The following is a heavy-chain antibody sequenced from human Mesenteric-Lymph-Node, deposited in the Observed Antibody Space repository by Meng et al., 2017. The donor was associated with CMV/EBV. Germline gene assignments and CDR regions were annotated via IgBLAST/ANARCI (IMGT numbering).Heavy chain of an antibody. CDR3: ARDPDSWGEPSFDI. V-gene: IGHV3-21*01. D-gene: IGHD3-16*01. CDR2: ISSSSSYI. J-gene: IGHJ3*02. Sequence: GGSLRLSCAASGFTFSSYSMNWVRQAPGKGLEWVLSISSSSSYIYYADSVKGRFTISRDNAKNSLYLQMNSLRAEDTAVYYCARDPDSWGEPSFDIWGQGTMVTVSS. CDR1: GFTFSSYS.